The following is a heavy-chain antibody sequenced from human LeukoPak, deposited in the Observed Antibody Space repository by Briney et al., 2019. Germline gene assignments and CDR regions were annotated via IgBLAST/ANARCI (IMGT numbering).Heavy chain of an antibody. CDR3: TTDVTMIVVAELDY. V-gene: IGHV3-15*01. Sequence: GGSLRLSCAASGFTFSNAWMSWVRQAPGKGLEWVGRIKSKTDGGTTDYAAPVKGRFTISRDDSKNTLYLQMNSLKTEDTDVYYCTTDVTMIVVAELDYWGQGTLVTVSS. CDR1: GFTFSNAW. J-gene: IGHJ4*02. D-gene: IGHD3-22*01. CDR2: IKSKTDGGTT.